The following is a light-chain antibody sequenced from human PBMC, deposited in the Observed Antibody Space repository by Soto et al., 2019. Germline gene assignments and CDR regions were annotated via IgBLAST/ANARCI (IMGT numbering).Light chain of an antibody. CDR3: QQYGTSPFT. CDR2: GSS. CDR1: QSVDSTY. V-gene: IGKV3-20*01. J-gene: IGKJ3*01. Sequence: EIVLTQSPGTLSLSPGERATLSCRASQSVDSTYLAWYQQQPGQAPRLLIYGSSSRATGIPDRFSGSGSGTDFTLTISRLEPEDFAVYYCQQYGTSPFTFGPGTKVNFK.